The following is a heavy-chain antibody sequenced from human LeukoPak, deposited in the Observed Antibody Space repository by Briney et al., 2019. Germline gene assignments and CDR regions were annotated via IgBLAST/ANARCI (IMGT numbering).Heavy chain of an antibody. CDR1: GFTFSSYA. J-gene: IGHJ6*02. V-gene: IGHV3-23*01. Sequence: GGSLRLSCAASGFTFSSYAMSWVRQAPGNGLEWVSAISGSGGSTYYADSVKGRFTISRDNSKNTLYLQMNSLRAEDTAVYYCATVTRGTSYYYGMDVWGQGTTVTVSS. CDR2: ISGSGGST. D-gene: IGHD3-16*01. CDR3: ATVTRGTSYYYGMDV.